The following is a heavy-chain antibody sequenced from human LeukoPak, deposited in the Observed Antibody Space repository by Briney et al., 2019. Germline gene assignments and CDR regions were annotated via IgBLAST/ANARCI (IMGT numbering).Heavy chain of an antibody. CDR1: GYSISSGYF. V-gene: IGHV4-38-2*02. J-gene: IGHJ4*02. D-gene: IGHD2-15*01. CDR2: VYHSGIT. CDR3: ARLSGGGYCSGGSCFYDY. Sequence: PSETLSLTCTVSGYSISSGYFWGWIRQSPGKWLEWIGSVYHSGITYYNPSLKTRVTLSVDTSKNQFSLKLTSVTAADTAVYYCARLSGGGYCSGGSCFYDYWGQGTLVTVSS.